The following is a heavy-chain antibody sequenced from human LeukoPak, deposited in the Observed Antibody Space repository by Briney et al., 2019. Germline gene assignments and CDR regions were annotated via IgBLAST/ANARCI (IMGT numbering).Heavy chain of an antibody. D-gene: IGHD2-2*01. J-gene: IGHJ4*02. Sequence: GGSLRLSCAASGFTFSSYEMNCVRQAPGKGLEWVSYISGSGSNMYYADSVKGRSTISRDNAKNSLYLQMYSLRAEDTAVYYCARSHLEYCGSTSCYLRSYNFDYWGQGTLVTVSS. CDR3: ARSHLEYCGSTSCYLRSYNFDY. CDR1: GFTFSSYE. CDR2: ISGSGSNM. V-gene: IGHV3-48*03.